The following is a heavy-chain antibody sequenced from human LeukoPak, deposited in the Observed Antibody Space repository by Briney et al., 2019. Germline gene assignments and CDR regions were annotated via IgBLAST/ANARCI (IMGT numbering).Heavy chain of an antibody. CDR2: TYYRSKWYN. CDR3: AREGSNWFDP. Sequence: SQTLSLTCAISGDSVSSESAAWNWIRQSPSRGLEWLGRTYYRSKWYNHYAVSVKSRITISPDTSKNQFSLQLTSVSPEDTAVYFCAREGSNWFDPWDQGTLVTVPS. J-gene: IGHJ5*02. V-gene: IGHV6-1*01. CDR1: GDSVSSESAA.